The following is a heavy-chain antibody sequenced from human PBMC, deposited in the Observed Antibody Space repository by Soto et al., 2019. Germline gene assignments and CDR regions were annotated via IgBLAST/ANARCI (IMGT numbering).Heavy chain of an antibody. CDR2: ISAYNGNT. J-gene: IGHJ4*02. V-gene: IGHV1-18*01. Sequence: QVQLVQSGAEVKKPGATVKVSCKASGYTFTSYGISWVRQAPGEALEWLGWISAYNGNTNYAQKLQGRVTMTTDTSTSTAYMELRSLRSDDTAVYYCARVGYDILTGYSEFDYWGQGTLVTVSS. D-gene: IGHD3-9*01. CDR3: ARVGYDILTGYSEFDY. CDR1: GYTFTSYG.